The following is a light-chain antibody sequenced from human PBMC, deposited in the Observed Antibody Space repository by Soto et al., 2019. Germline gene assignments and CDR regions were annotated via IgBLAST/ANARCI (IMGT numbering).Light chain of an antibody. J-gene: IGKJ3*01. CDR3: QHLNNYPPFT. CDR1: QSVNSW. CDR2: DAS. Sequence: DIQMTQSPSTLSAFVGDRVTITCRASQSVNSWLAWYQQRPGKAPKLLIYDASTLESGVPSRFSGSGSGTEFTLTISSLQPDDFATYYCQHLNNYPPFTFGPGTKVDLE. V-gene: IGKV1-5*01.